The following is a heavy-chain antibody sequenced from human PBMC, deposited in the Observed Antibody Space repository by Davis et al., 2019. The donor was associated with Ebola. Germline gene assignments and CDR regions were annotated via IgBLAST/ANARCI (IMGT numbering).Heavy chain of an antibody. J-gene: IGHJ3*02. CDR2: ISYDGSNK. Sequence: GGSLRLSCGASGITFSRHPMNWVRQAPGKGLEWVALISYDGSNKYYADSVKGRFTISRDNSKNTLYLQMDSLRAEDTAVYYCARGSSASYRDAFDIWDQGTMVTVSS. CDR1: GITFSRHP. CDR3: ARGSSASYRDAFDI. V-gene: IGHV3-30-3*01. D-gene: IGHD1-26*01.